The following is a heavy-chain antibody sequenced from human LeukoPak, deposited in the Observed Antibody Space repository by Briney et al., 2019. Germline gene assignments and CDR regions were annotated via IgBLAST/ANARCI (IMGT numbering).Heavy chain of an antibody. CDR1: GFTFTSSA. D-gene: IGHD5-12*01. Sequence: TSVKVSCKASGFTFTSSAMQWVRQARGQRLEWIGWIVVCSGNTNYAQKFQERVTITRDMSTSTAYMELSSLRSEDTAVYYCAADLNGGYDYNYWGQGTLVTVSS. V-gene: IGHV1-58*02. J-gene: IGHJ4*02. CDR2: IVVCSGNT. CDR3: AADLNGGYDYNY.